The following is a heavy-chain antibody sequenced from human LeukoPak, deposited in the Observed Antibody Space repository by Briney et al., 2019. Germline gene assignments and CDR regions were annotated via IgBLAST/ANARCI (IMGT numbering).Heavy chain of an antibody. CDR3: ATFPIAAAAPFDY. D-gene: IGHD6-13*01. CDR1: GLTFSSYE. J-gene: IGHJ4*02. V-gene: IGHV3-48*03. Sequence: GGSLRLSCAASGLTFSSYEMNWVRQAPGKGLEWVSYISSSGSTIYYADSVKGRFTISRDNAKNSLYLQMNSLRAEDTAVYYCATFPIAAAAPFDYWGQGTLVIVSS. CDR2: ISSSGSTI.